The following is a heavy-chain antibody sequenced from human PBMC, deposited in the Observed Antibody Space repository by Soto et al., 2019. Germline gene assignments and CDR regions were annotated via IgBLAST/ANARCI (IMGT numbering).Heavy chain of an antibody. J-gene: IGHJ4*02. Sequence: GSLRLSCAASGFTFSDYYMSWIRQAPGKGLEWVSYISSSGSTIYYADSVKGRFTISRDNAKNSLYLQMNSLRVEDTALYFCAKGKDYFDSSGYSYFDSWGQGTLVTVSS. D-gene: IGHD3-22*01. V-gene: IGHV3-11*01. CDR1: GFTFSDYY. CDR3: AKGKDYFDSSGYSYFDS. CDR2: ISSSGSTI.